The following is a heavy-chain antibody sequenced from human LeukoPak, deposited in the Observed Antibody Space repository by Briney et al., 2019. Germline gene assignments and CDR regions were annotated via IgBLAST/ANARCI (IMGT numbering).Heavy chain of an antibody. J-gene: IGHJ3*02. Sequence: GGSLRLSCAASGFTFSSYGMHWVRQAPGKGLEWVAFIRYDGSNKYYADSVKGRFTISRDNAKNSLYLQMNSLRAEDTALYYCARIPGYDSSGYLVTFDIWGQGTMVTVSS. CDR2: IRYDGSNK. V-gene: IGHV3-30*02. D-gene: IGHD3-22*01. CDR3: ARIPGYDSSGYLVTFDI. CDR1: GFTFSSYG.